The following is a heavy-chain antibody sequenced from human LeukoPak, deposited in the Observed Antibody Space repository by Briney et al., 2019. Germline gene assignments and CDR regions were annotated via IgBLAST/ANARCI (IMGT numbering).Heavy chain of an antibody. D-gene: IGHD3-10*01. Sequence: PSETLSLTCTVSGGSISSSSYYWGWIRQPPGKGLEWIGSIYYSGSTYYNPSLKSRVTISVDTSKNQFSLKLSSVTAADTAVYYCARVGPLNYYGSGSYFNNWFDPWGQGTLVTVSS. CDR2: IYYSGST. CDR3: ARVGPLNYYGSGSYFNNWFDP. J-gene: IGHJ5*02. CDR1: GGSISSSSYY. V-gene: IGHV4-39*01.